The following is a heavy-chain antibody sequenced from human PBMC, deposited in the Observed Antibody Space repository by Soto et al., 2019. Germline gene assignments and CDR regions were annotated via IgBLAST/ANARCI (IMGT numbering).Heavy chain of an antibody. D-gene: IGHD3-3*01. CDR3: TKRRNVLRFLEWSSGMEV. V-gene: IGHV3-30*18. CDR1: GFPFSNYG. CDR2: ISDDGSNK. Sequence: GGSLRLSCAASGFPFSNYGMHLVRQAPGKGLEWVAFISDDGSNKYYADSMKGRFTMSRDNSKSTLYLQMNSLRVEDTAVYYCTKRRNVLRFLEWSSGMEVWGQGTTVTVSS. J-gene: IGHJ6*02.